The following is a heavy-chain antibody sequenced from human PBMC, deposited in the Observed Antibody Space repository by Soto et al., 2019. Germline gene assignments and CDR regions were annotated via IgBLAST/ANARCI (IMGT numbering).Heavy chain of an antibody. CDR2: ISAYNGNT. J-gene: IGHJ4*02. Sequence: VKVSCKASGYTFTSYGISWVRQAPGQGLEWMGWISAYNGNTNYAQKLQGRVTMTTDTSTSTAYMELRSLRSDDTAVYYCARGKYSSSWPVCWYWGQGTLVTVSS. CDR1: GYTFTSYG. D-gene: IGHD6-13*01. CDR3: ARGKYSSSWPVCWY. V-gene: IGHV1-18*01.